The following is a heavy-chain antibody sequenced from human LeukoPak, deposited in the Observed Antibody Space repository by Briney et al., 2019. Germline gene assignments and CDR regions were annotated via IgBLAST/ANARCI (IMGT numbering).Heavy chain of an antibody. CDR3: ARGIVVVPAAIMGYFDY. J-gene: IGHJ4*02. Sequence: SETLSLTCTVSGGSISSSSYYWGWIRQPPGKGLEWIGYIYHSGSTYYNPSLKSRVTISVDRSKNQFSLKLSSVTAADTAVYYCARGIVVVPAAIMGYFDYWGQGTLVTVSS. D-gene: IGHD2-2*02. V-gene: IGHV4-39*07. CDR1: GGSISSSSYY. CDR2: IYHSGST.